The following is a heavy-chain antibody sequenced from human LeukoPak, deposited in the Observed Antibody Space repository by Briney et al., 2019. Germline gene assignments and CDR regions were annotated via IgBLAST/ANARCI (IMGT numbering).Heavy chain of an antibody. CDR1: GYTFTGYY. CDR3: AREGSSSWYDLGRTTNWFDP. CDR2: INPNSGGT. Sequence: ASVKVSCKASGYTFTGYYMHWVRQAPGQGLEWMGWINPNSGGTNYAQKFQGRVTMTRDTSISTAYMELSRLRSDDTAVYYCAREGSSSWYDLGRTTNWFDPGAREPWSPSPQ. J-gene: IGHJ5*02. V-gene: IGHV1-2*02. D-gene: IGHD6-13*01.